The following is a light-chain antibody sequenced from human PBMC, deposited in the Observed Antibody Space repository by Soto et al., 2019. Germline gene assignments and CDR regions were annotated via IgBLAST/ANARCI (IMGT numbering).Light chain of an antibody. J-gene: IGKJ1*01. V-gene: IGKV1-5*03. Sequence: DIQMTQSPSTLSASVGDRVTITCRASQTISSGLAWYQQKPGKAPKLLIYKASTLKSGVPSRFSGSGSGTEFTLTISSLQPDDFATYYCQHYNSYSEAFGQGTKVDTK. CDR2: KAS. CDR3: QHYNSYSEA. CDR1: QTISSG.